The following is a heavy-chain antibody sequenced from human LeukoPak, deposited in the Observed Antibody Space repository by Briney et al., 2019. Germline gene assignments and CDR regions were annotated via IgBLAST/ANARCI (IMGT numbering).Heavy chain of an antibody. CDR2: ISSSGSTV. Sequence: GGSLRLSCAASGFTFSDYYMSWIRQAPGKGLEWVSYISSSGSTVYYADSVKGRFTISRDNAKNSLYLQMNSLRAEDTAVYYCARLFTYYYDSSGYYWGQGTLVTVSS. D-gene: IGHD3-22*01. CDR3: ARLFTYYYDSSGYY. CDR1: GFTFSDYY. J-gene: IGHJ4*02. V-gene: IGHV3-11*01.